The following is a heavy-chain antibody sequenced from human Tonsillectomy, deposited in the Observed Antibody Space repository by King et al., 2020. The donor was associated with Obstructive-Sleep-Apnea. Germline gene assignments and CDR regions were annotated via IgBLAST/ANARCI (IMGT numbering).Heavy chain of an antibody. J-gene: IGHJ3*02. CDR2: INAGNGNT. Sequence: QLVQSGAEVKKPGASVKVSCKASGYTFTSYAMHWVRQAPGQRLEWMGWINAGNGNTKYSQKFQGRVTITRDTSARTAYMELSSLRSEDTAVYYCARDGKWLVRDAFDIWGQGTMVTVSS. V-gene: IGHV1-3*01. CDR1: GYTFTSYA. D-gene: IGHD6-19*01. CDR3: ARDGKWLVRDAFDI.